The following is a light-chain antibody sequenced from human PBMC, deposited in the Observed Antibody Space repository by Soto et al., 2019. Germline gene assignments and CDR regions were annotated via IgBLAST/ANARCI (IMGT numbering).Light chain of an antibody. J-gene: IGKJ2*01. CDR3: QQTYSTPRA. CDR1: QSIRSY. V-gene: IGKV1-39*01. CDR2: GAS. Sequence: DIQMTQSPSSLSASVGDRVTVTCRASQSIRSYLNWYQQKPGKAPKLLIYGASSLHSGVPSRFGGSGSGTDFTLTISSLQSEDFATYFCQQTYSTPRAFGQGTKLEIK.